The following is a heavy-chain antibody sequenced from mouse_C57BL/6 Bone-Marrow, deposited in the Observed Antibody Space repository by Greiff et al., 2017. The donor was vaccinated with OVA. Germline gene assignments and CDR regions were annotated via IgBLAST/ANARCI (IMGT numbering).Heavy chain of an antibody. V-gene: IGHV1-55*01. CDR1: GYTFTSYW. Sequence: QVQLQQPGAELVKPGASVKMSCKASGYTFTSYWITWVKQRPGQGLEWIGDIYPGSGSTNYNEKFKSKATLTVDTSSSTAYMQLSSLTSEDSAVYYCARSGIGLLRWFDYWGQGTTLTVSS. CDR3: ARSGIGLLRWFDY. CDR2: IYPGSGST. J-gene: IGHJ2*01. D-gene: IGHD1-1*01.